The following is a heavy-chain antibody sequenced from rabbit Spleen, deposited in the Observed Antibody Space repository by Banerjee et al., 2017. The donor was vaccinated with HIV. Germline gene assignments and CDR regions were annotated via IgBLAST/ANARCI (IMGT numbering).Heavy chain of an antibody. Sequence: QSLEESGGDLVKPGASLTLTCIASGVSFSGNSYMCWVRQAPGKGLEWIGCINTITGKTVYATWAKGRFTISRASSTTVFLQMTSLTAADTATYFCARDLPEIIGWNFGFWGPGTLVTVS. CDR3: ARDLPEIIGWNFGF. J-gene: IGHJ4*02. D-gene: IGHD1-1*01. V-gene: IGHV1S40*01. CDR1: GVSFSGNSY. CDR2: INTITGKT.